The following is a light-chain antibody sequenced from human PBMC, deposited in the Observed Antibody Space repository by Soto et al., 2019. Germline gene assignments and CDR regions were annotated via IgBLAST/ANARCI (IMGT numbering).Light chain of an antibody. CDR1: QSVSSY. CDR3: QHRGSWPIT. V-gene: IGKV3-11*01. CDR2: DAS. J-gene: IGKJ5*01. Sequence: EIVLTQSPATLSLSPGERATLSCRASQSVSSYLAWYQQKPGQAPRLLIYDASNRATGIPARFSGSGSGTDFTLTISSLEPEDFAVYYCQHRGSWPITFGQGTRLEI.